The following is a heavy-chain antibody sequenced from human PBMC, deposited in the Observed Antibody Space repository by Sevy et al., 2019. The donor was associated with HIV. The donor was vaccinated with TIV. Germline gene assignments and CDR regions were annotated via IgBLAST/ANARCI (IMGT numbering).Heavy chain of an antibody. D-gene: IGHD2-2*01. CDR2: ISRRSTYI. J-gene: IGHJ4*02. Sequence: GGSLRLSCAASGFTFSNYYMNWVRQAPGKGLEWVSSISRRSTYIYYADSVKGRFTISRDNAKNSLYLQMNSLSPDDTAIYFCARDGGCSTTTCLLYFDSWGQGTLVTVSS. V-gene: IGHV3-21*06. CDR3: ARDGGCSTTTCLLYFDS. CDR1: GFTFSNYY.